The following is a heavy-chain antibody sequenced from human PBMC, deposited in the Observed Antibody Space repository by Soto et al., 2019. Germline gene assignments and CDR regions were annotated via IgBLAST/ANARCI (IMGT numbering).Heavy chain of an antibody. J-gene: IGHJ4*02. CDR2: ISWNSGTI. D-gene: IGHD3-3*01. CDR3: ATGQDFWSGYDQENFDY. V-gene: IGHV3-9*01. CDR1: GFSFDDYA. Sequence: GGSLRLSCAASGFSFDDYAMHWVRQAPGKGLEWVTGISWNSGTIGYADSVKGRFTISRDNAKNSLYLQMNSLKASDTAMYYCATGQDFWSGYDQENFDYWGQGTLVTVSS.